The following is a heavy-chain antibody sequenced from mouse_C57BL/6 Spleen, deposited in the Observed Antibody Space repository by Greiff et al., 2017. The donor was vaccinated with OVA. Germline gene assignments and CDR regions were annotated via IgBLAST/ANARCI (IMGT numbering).Heavy chain of an antibody. CDR1: GFTFSDYY. CDR2: INYDGSST. J-gene: IGHJ1*03. Sequence: DVKLVESEGGLVQPGSSMKLSCTASGFTFSDYYMAWVRQVPEKGLEWVANINYDGSSTYYLDSLKSRFIISRDNAKNILYLQMSSLKSEDTATYYCARVGGLLREYFDVWGTGTTVTVSS. V-gene: IGHV5-16*01. CDR3: ARVGGLLREYFDV. D-gene: IGHD2-3*01.